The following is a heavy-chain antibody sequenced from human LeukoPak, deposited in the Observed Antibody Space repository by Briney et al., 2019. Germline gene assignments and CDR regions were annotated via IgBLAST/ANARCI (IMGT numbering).Heavy chain of an antibody. CDR1: GFTVSSNY. D-gene: IGHD3-10*01. Sequence: GGSLRLSCAASGFTVSSNYVSWIRQAPGKGLEWVSTFYSGGYTYYADSVKGRFTISRDNSKNTLYLQMNSLRAEDTAVYYCARGEYYYYYYMDVWGRGTTVTVSS. CDR3: ARGEYYYYYYMDV. J-gene: IGHJ6*03. V-gene: IGHV3-66*02. CDR2: FYSGGYT.